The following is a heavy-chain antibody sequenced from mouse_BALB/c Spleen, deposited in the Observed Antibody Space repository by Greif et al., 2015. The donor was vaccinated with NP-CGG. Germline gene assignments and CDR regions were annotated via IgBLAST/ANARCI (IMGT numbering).Heavy chain of an antibody. CDR1: GYTFTDYY. J-gene: IGHJ4*01. CDR2: IYPGSGNT. CDR3: ARRTGTEAKGY. D-gene: IGHD4-1*01. Sequence: LMESGPELVKPGASVKISCKASGYTFTDYYINCVKQKPGQGLEWIGWIYPGSGNTKYNEKFKGKATLTVDTSSSTAYMQLSSLTSEDTAVYFCARRTGTEAKGYWGQGTSVTVSS. V-gene: IGHV1-84*02.